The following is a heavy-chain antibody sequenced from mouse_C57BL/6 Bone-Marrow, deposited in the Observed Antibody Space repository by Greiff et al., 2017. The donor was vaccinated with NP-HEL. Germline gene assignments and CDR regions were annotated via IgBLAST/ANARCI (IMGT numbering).Heavy chain of an antibody. Sequence: QVQLKESGAELARPGASVKLSCKASGYTFTSYGISWVKQRTGQGLEWIGVIYPRSGNTNYNEKFKGKATLTADKSSSTAYMELSSLTSEDSAVYFCAGWCGDPFAYWGQGTLVTVSA. CDR1: GYTFTSYG. V-gene: IGHV1-81*01. CDR3: AGWCGDPFAY. D-gene: IGHD1-1*02. CDR2: IYPRSGNT. J-gene: IGHJ3*01.